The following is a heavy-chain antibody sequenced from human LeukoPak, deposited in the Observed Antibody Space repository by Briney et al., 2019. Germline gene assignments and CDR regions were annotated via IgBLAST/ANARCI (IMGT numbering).Heavy chain of an antibody. V-gene: IGHV4-61*01. Sequence: SETLSLTCTVSGGPVSSGTSYWSWIRQPPGKGLEWIGNTYYNGSTHYNPSLKSRVAISLDTSKNQFSLKLKSVTAADTAVYYCARTSVVTATPFDYWGQGTLVTVSS. D-gene: IGHD2-21*02. CDR2: TYYNGST. CDR3: ARTSVVTATPFDY. J-gene: IGHJ4*02. CDR1: GGPVSSGTSY.